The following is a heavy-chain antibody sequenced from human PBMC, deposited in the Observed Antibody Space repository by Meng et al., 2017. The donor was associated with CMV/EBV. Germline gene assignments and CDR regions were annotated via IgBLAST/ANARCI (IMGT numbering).Heavy chain of an antibody. J-gene: IGHJ4*02. Sequence: EVQRGGSGGGLVPRGGSLLLSCADSGFTFSRYGMHWVRQVPGKGLVWVSRLNEDGSFTSYADSVKGRFTISRDNAKNTLYLQMNSLRVDDSGVYYCGRDLTGERDQWGQGTLVTVSS. CDR3: GRDLTGERDQ. D-gene: IGHD7-27*01. V-gene: IGHV3-74*03. CDR1: GFTFSRYG. CDR2: LNEDGSFT.